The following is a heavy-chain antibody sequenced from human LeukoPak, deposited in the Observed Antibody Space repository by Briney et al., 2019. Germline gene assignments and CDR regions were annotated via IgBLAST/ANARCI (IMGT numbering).Heavy chain of an antibody. J-gene: IGHJ4*02. CDR1: GFTFSNAW. CDR3: TTEAGDD. CDR2: IKSKTDGGTT. D-gene: IGHD5-24*01. V-gene: IGHV3-15*01. Sequence: GGSLRLSCAASGFTFSNAWMSWVRQTPGKGLEWVGHIKSKTDGGTTDYAAPVKGRFTISRDDSKNTLYLQMDSLKTEDTAVYYCTTEAGDDWGQGTLVTVSS.